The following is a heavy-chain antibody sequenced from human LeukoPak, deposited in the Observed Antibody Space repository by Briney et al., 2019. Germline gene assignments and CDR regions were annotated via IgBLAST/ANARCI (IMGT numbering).Heavy chain of an antibody. Sequence: GGSLRLSCAASGFTFDDYAMHWVRQAPGKGLQWVSGISWNSGSIDYADSVKGRFTISRDNAKNSLYLQMNSLRAEDTALYYCAKVDDILTGYLKGPLDFWGQGTLVTVSS. CDR1: GFTFDDYA. CDR2: ISWNSGSI. CDR3: AKVDDILTGYLKGPLDF. J-gene: IGHJ4*02. V-gene: IGHV3-9*01. D-gene: IGHD3-9*01.